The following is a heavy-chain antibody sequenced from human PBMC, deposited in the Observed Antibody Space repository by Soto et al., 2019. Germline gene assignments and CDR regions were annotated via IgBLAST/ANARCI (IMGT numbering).Heavy chain of an antibody. CDR1: CGSISSCY. V-gene: IGHV4-4*07. J-gene: IGHJ6*02. Sequence: TSETLSLPCTPSCGSISSCYWSWIRQPAGKGLEWIGRIYTSGSTNYNPSLKSRVTMSVDTSRNQFSLKLSSVTAADTAVYYCAREIYYDFWSGYYPMDVWGQGTTVTVSS. D-gene: IGHD3-3*01. CDR3: AREIYYDFWSGYYPMDV. CDR2: IYTSGST.